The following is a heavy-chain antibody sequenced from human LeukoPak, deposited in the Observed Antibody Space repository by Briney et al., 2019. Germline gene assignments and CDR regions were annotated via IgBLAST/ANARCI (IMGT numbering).Heavy chain of an antibody. Sequence: GGSLRLSCTVSGFTFRSYAMRWVRQAPGKGLEWVAGISGGGDDTYYGDSVKGRFTISRDNFNNTVYLQMISLTAEDTAVYYCARDRSRSSGTYFYPFDSWGGGTLVTVSS. J-gene: IGHJ4*02. CDR1: GFTFRSYA. CDR3: ARDRSRSSGTYFYPFDS. CDR2: ISGGGDDT. V-gene: IGHV3-23*01. D-gene: IGHD3-10*01.